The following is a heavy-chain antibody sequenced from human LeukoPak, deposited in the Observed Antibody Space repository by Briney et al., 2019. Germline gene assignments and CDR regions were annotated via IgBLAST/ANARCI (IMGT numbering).Heavy chain of an antibody. J-gene: IGHJ4*02. CDR1: GYSIKSAYY. D-gene: IGHD5-12*01. V-gene: IGHV4-38-2*01. Sequence: SETLSLTCAVSGYSIKSAYYWGWIRQPPGKGLEWIGNIYHSGSTTYNPSLKSRVTISIDTSKNQFSLKLSSVTAADTAVYYCASKSGYDLGFDYWGQGTLFTVSP. CDR3: ASKSGYDLGFDY. CDR2: IYHSGST.